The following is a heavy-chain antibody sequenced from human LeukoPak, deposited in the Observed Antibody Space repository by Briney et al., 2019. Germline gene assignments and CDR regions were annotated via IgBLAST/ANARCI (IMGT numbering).Heavy chain of an antibody. J-gene: IGHJ4*02. CDR1: GYTFTSYA. V-gene: IGHV1-69*13. Sequence: ASVKVSCKASGYTFTSYAMHWVRQAPGQGLEWMGGIIPIFGTANYAQKFQGRVTITADESTSTAYMELSSLRSEDTAVYYCARRVNYYGSGSYDYWGQGTLVTVSS. D-gene: IGHD3-10*01. CDR2: IIPIFGTA. CDR3: ARRVNYYGSGSYDY.